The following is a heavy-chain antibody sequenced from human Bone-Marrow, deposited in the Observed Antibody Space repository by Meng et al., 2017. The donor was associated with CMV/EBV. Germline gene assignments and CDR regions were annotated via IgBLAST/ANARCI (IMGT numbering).Heavy chain of an antibody. CDR1: GFTFSSYA. D-gene: IGHD3-22*01. V-gene: IGHV3-30-3*01. CDR2: ISYDGSNK. Sequence: SCAASGFTFSSYAMHWVRQAPGKGLEWVAVISYDGSNKYYADSVKGRFTISRDNSKNTLYLQMNSLRAEDTAVYYSVLSSSGYYTPFDYWGQGTLVTVSS. J-gene: IGHJ4*02. CDR3: VLSSSGYYTPFDY.